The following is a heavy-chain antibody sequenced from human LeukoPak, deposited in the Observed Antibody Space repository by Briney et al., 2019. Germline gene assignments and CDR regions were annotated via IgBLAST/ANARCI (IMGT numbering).Heavy chain of an antibody. CDR2: IYHSGST. CDR1: GYSISSGYY. Sequence: SETLSLTCTVSGYSISSGYYWGWIRQPPGKGLEWIGSIYHSGSTYYNPSLKSRVTISVDTSKNQFSLKLSSVTAADTAVYYCARRDYSNLRGPYYYYYYMDVWGKGTTVTVSS. CDR3: ARRDYSNLRGPYYYYYYMDV. J-gene: IGHJ6*03. D-gene: IGHD4-11*01. V-gene: IGHV4-38-2*02.